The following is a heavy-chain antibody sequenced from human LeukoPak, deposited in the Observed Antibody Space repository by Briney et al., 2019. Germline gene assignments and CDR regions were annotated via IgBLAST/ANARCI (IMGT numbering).Heavy chain of an antibody. Sequence: GGSLRLSCAASGFTFGDYAMSWVRQAPGKGLEWVSSINWNGGNTAYADSVKGRFTISRDTAKDPLYLQLNSLRAEDTALYYCARDRGWLQYIDYWGQGTLVTVSS. D-gene: IGHD5-24*01. CDR2: INWNGGNT. J-gene: IGHJ4*02. V-gene: IGHV3-20*04. CDR1: GFTFGDYA. CDR3: ARDRGWLQYIDY.